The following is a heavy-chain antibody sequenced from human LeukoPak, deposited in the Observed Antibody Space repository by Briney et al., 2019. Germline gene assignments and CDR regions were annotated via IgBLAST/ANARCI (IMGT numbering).Heavy chain of an antibody. Sequence: GSLRLSCAASGFSFSSYAMGWVRQAPGKGLEWVSAIAHSGSSTYYADSVKGRFTISRDKSKNTLYLQMNSLRAEDTAVYYCAKRSISGYSSSWYYFDYWGQGTLVTVSS. D-gene: IGHD6-13*01. CDR2: IAHSGSST. J-gene: IGHJ4*02. CDR1: GFSFSSYA. V-gene: IGHV3-23*05. CDR3: AKRSISGYSSSWYYFDY.